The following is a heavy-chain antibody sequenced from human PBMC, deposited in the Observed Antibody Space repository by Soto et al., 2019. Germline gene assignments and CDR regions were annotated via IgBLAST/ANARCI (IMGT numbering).Heavy chain of an antibody. D-gene: IGHD3-3*01. V-gene: IGHV3-23*01. Sequence: EVQLLESGGGLVQPGGSLRLSCAASGFTFSSYAMSWVRQAPGKGLEWVSAISGSGGSTYYADSVKGRFTISRDNSKNTVDLHINSLRAEDTAVYYCAKVRTPYYDFWSGYYPSDQYYFYFWGQGTLVTVSS. CDR1: GFTFSSYA. CDR2: ISGSGGST. J-gene: IGHJ4*02. CDR3: AKVRTPYYDFWSGYYPSDQYYFYF.